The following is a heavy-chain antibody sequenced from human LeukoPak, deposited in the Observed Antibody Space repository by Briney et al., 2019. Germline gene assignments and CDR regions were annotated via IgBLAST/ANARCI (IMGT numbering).Heavy chain of an antibody. D-gene: IGHD6-19*01. CDR2: INDSGGST. J-gene: IGHJ4*02. V-gene: IGHV3-23*01. CDR1: GFTFSNYA. Sequence: PGGSLRLSCAASGFTFSNYAMSWVRQAPGKGLEWVPAINDSGGSTYYADSVKGRFTISRDNSKNTLYLQMNSLRAEDTAVYYCAKDPLGAAVAEFDYWGQGTLVTVSS. CDR3: AKDPLGAAVAEFDY.